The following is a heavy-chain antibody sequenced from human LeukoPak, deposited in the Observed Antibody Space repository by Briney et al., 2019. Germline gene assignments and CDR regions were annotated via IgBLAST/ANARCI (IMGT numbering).Heavy chain of an antibody. CDR3: ARDSIYVTLDS. CDR1: GYTFTNYA. Sequence: ASVKVSCKASGYTFTNYAINWVRQAPGQRLEWMGWINPNNGGTNYAQKFQGRVIMTRDTSISTAYMELRSDDTAVYYCARDSIYVTLDSWGQGTLVTVSS. V-gene: IGHV1-2*02. CDR2: INPNNGGT. D-gene: IGHD3-3*01. J-gene: IGHJ4*02.